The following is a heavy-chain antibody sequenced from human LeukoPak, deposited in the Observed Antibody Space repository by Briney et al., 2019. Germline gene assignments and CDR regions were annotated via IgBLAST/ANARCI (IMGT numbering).Heavy chain of an antibody. V-gene: IGHV1-2*02. D-gene: IGHD1-26*01. J-gene: IGHJ6*03. CDR1: GYTFTGYY. Sequence: AASVTVSCKASGYTFTGYYMHWVRQAPGQGLEWMGWINPNSGGTNYAQKFQGRVTMTRDTSISTAYMELSRLRSDDTAVYYCARDSGSGIVGATMPYYYYMDVWGKGTTVTVSS. CDR2: INPNSGGT. CDR3: ARDSGSGIVGATMPYYYYMDV.